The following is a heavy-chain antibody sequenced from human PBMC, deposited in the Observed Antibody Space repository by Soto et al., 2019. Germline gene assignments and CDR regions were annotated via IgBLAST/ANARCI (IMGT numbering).Heavy chain of an antibody. J-gene: IGHJ6*02. CDR1: GYTLTIYY. CDR3: ARKTSIVVVVAADVVPLYGMDV. V-gene: IGHV1-46*01. Sequence: ASVKVSCTASGYTLTIYYMHWVRQAPEQGPEWMGIINPSGGSTSYAQKFQCRVTMTRETSTSTVYMELSSLRSEDTALYYCARKTSIVVVVAADVVPLYGMDVWGQGTTVTVSS. CDR2: INPSGGST. D-gene: IGHD2-15*01.